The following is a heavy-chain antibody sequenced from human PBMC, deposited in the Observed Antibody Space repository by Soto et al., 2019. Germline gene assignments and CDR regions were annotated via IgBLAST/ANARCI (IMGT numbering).Heavy chain of an antibody. V-gene: IGHV4-34*01. CDR3: ARGQVAAGRPHSYYFDY. CDR1: VGSFSGYY. CDR2: INHRGST. D-gene: IGHD6-13*01. Sequence: QVQLQQWGAGLLKPSETLSLSCAVYVGSFSGYYWTWIRQPPGKGLEWIGDINHRGSTNYNPSLKSRVTISVATSKNQFSLKLSSVTAADTAVYYCARGQVAAGRPHSYYFDYWGQGTLVTVSS. J-gene: IGHJ4*02.